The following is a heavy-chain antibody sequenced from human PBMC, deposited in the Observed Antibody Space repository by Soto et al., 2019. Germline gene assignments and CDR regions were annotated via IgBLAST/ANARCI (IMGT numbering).Heavy chain of an antibody. D-gene: IGHD2-15*01. CDR2: IIPIFGTA. CDR1: GGTFSSYA. CDR3: ARARDIVVVVAATDYYYYGMDV. V-gene: IGHV1-69*01. J-gene: IGHJ6*02. Sequence: QVQLVQSGAEVKKPGSSVKVSSKASGGTFSSYAISWVRQAPGQGLEWMGGIIPIFGTANYAQKFQGRVTITADESTSTAYMELSSLRSEDTAVYYCARARDIVVVVAATDYYYYGMDVWGQGTTVTVSS.